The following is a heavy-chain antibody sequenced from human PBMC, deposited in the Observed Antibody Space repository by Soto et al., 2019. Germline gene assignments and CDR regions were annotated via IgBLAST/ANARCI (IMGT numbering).Heavy chain of an antibody. D-gene: IGHD6-13*01. CDR3: ARGRQSSRYYYGMDV. J-gene: IGHJ6*02. CDR2: INHSGST. V-gene: IGHV4-34*01. CDR1: GGSFSGYY. Sequence: PSETLSLTCAVYGGSFSGYYWSWIRQPPGKGLEWIGEINHSGSTNYNPSLKSRVTISVDTSKNQFSLKLSSVTAADTAVYYCARGRQSSRYYYGMDVWGQGTTVTVSS.